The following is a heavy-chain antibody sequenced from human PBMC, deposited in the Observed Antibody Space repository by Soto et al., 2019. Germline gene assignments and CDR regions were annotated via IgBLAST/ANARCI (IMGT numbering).Heavy chain of an antibody. D-gene: IGHD6-19*01. CDR3: AKDVLIAVAGRGVFDY. CDR1: GFTFSSYA. V-gene: IGHV3-23*01. J-gene: IGHJ4*02. Sequence: AGGSLRLSCAASGFTFSSYAMSWVRQAPGKGLEWVSAISGSGGSTYYADSVKGRFTISRDNSKNTLYLQMNSLRAEDTAVYYCAKDVLIAVAGRGVFDYWGQGTLVTVSS. CDR2: ISGSGGST.